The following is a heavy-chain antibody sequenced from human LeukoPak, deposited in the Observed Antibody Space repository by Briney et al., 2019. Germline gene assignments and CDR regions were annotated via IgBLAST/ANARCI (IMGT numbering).Heavy chain of an antibody. J-gene: IGHJ6*03. V-gene: IGHV4-4*09. CDR2: IYTSGST. CDR3: ARYLEYSSSSVSYRYYYYYMDV. CDR1: GGPISSYY. Sequence: KPSETLSLTCTVSGGPISSYYWSWIRQPPGKGLEWTGYIYTSGSTNYNPSLKSRVTISVDTSKNQFSLKLSSVTAADTAVYYCARYLEYSSSSVSYRYYYYYMDVWGKGTTVTVSS. D-gene: IGHD6-6*01.